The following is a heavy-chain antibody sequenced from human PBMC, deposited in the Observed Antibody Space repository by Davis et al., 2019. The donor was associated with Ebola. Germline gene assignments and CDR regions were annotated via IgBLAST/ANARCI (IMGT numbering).Heavy chain of an antibody. CDR3: AKDSYPMVRGVGDY. D-gene: IGHD3-10*01. V-gene: IGHV3-53*01. J-gene: IGHJ4*02. CDR1: GFTVSSNY. CDR2: IYSGGST. Sequence: GGSLRLSCAASGFTVSSNYMSWVRQAPGKGLEWVSVIYSGGSTYYADSVKGRFTISRHNSKNTLYLQMNSLRAEDTAVYYCAKDSYPMVRGVGDYWGQGTLVTVSS.